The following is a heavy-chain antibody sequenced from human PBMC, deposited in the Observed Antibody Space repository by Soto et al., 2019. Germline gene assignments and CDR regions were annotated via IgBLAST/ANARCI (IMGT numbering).Heavy chain of an antibody. Sequence: QVQLVQSGAEVKKPGSSVKVSCKASGGTFSSYTISWVRQAPGQGLEWMGRIIPILGIANYAQKFQGRVTXXAXKXXSTAYMELSSLRSEDTAVYYCARAGGYSGYTELAYWGQGTLVTVSS. V-gene: IGHV1-69*02. CDR2: IIPILGIA. J-gene: IGHJ4*02. CDR3: ARAGGYSGYTELAY. CDR1: GGTFSSYT. D-gene: IGHD5-12*01.